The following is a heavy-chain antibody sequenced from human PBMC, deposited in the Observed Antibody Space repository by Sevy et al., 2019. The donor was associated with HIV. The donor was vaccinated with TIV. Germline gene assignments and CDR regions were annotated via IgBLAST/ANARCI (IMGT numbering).Heavy chain of an antibody. D-gene: IGHD3-3*02. CDR2: IKSITDGGAA. Sequence: GGSLRLSCTASGFDFPNAWMNWIRQVPGKGLEWIGHIKSITDGGAADYAARVKGRVTISRHDSKNTLYLQMNSLKAEDTAVYYCSTDDLISYWGRGTLVTVSS. CDR1: GFDFPNAW. V-gene: IGHV3-15*07. CDR3: STDDLISY. J-gene: IGHJ4*02.